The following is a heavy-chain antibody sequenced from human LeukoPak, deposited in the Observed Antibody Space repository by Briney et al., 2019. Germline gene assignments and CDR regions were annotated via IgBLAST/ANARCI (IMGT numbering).Heavy chain of an antibody. CDR2: IYYSGST. J-gene: IGHJ5*02. D-gene: IGHD5-24*01. CDR3: AREPRDGYNLNWFDP. Sequence: NPSETLSLTYSVSCGSISSYYWSWLPQPPGKGLEWSVYIYYSGSTNYNPSLKSRVTISVDTSKHQFSLKLSSVTAGDTAGYYCAREPRDGYNLNWFDPWGQGTLVTVSS. V-gene: IGHV4-59*01. CDR1: CGSISSYY.